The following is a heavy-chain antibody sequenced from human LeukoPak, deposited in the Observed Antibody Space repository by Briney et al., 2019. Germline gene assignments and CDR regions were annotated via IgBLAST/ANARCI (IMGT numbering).Heavy chain of an antibody. CDR3: ASQITAMVPHFGY. CDR2: IYYSGST. D-gene: IGHD5-18*01. V-gene: IGHV4-59*08. Sequence: PSETLSLTCTVSGGSISSYYWSWIRQPPGKGLEWIGYIYYSGSTNYNPSLKSRVTISVDTSKNQFSLKLSSVTAADTAVYYCASQITAMVPHFGYWGQGTLVTVSS. CDR1: GGSISSYY. J-gene: IGHJ4*02.